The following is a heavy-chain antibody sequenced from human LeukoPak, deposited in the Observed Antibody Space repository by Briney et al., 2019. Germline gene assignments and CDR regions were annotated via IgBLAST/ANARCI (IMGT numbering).Heavy chain of an antibody. Sequence: GGSLRLSCVASGLTFSNYWMSWVRQAPGKGLEWVSSISRSGSTKYYADSVKGRFTISRDNAKNSLSLQMNSLRAEDTAVYYCARVLRYCSGGNCYSGGLGYMDVWGNGTTVTISS. CDR3: ARVLRYCSGGNCYSGGLGYMDV. CDR2: ISRSGSTK. V-gene: IGHV3-11*01. D-gene: IGHD2-15*01. CDR1: GLTFSNYW. J-gene: IGHJ6*03.